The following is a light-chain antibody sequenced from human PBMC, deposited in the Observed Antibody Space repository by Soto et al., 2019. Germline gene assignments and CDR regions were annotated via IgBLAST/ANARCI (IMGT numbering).Light chain of an antibody. V-gene: IGLV2-14*01. CDR2: DVS. J-gene: IGLJ1*01. CDR1: SSDVGGYDY. CDR3: SSYTGSATLYV. Sequence: QSALTQPASVSGSPGQSITISCAGTSSDVGGYDYVSWYQHHPGKAPKLMIYDVSNRPSGVSNRFSGSNSGNTASLTISGLQAEDEAEYYCSSYTGSATLYVFGTGTKLTVL.